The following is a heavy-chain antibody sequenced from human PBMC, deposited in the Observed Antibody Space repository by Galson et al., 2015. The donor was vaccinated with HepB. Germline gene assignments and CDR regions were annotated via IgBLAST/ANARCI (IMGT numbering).Heavy chain of an antibody. D-gene: IGHD6-13*01. Sequence: SLRLSCAASGFTFSSYGMHWVRQAPGKGLEWVAVIWYDGSNKYHADSVKGRFTISRDNSKNTLYLQMNSLRAEDTAVYYCARDHWQQLVLLPGYWGQGTLVTVSS. CDR2: IWYDGSNK. CDR3: ARDHWQQLVLLPGY. J-gene: IGHJ4*02. CDR1: GFTFSSYG. V-gene: IGHV3-33*01.